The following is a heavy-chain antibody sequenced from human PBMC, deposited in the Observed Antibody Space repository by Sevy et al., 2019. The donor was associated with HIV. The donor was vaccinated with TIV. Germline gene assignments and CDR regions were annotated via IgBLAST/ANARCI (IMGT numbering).Heavy chain of an antibody. J-gene: IGHJ4*02. CDR1: GGSVGNDDYY. D-gene: IGHD6-13*01. CDR2: IFYSGST. CDR3: ARGVASSGAYKFDY. Sequence: SETLSLTCTVSGGSVGNDDYYRSWIRQPPGKGLEWIGYIFYSGSTYYNPSLKSRGSISVDTSKNHFSLRLRSVTAADTAVYYCARGVASSGAYKFDYWGPGTLVTVSS. V-gene: IGHV4-30-4*01.